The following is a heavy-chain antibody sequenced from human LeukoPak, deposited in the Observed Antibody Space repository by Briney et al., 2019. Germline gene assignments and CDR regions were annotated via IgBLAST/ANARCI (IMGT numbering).Heavy chain of an antibody. D-gene: IGHD2-15*01. CDR3: ARDCSGGSCYWDY. J-gene: IGHJ4*02. V-gene: IGHV1-18*04. Sequence: ASVKVSYKASGYTFTSYGIIWVRQAPGEGREGMGWISAYNGNTNYAQKLQGRVTMTTDTSTSTAYMELRSLRSDDTAVYYCARDCSGGSCYWDYWGQGTLVTVSS. CDR2: ISAYNGNT. CDR1: GYTFTSYG.